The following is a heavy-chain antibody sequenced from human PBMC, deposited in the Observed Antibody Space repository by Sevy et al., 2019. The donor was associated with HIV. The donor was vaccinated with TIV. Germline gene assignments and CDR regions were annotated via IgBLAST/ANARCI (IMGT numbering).Heavy chain of an antibody. V-gene: IGHV4-30-4*01. CDR2: IFYSGST. D-gene: IGHD3-22*01. Sequence: SETLSLTCTVSGGSISSGDYYWSWIRQPPGKGLEWIWYIFYSGSTYFNPSIKSRVTISLDTSKSQFSLRLSSVTAADTAVFYCARQRASSGYFYFDSWGQGTLVTVSS. CDR1: GGSISSGDYY. CDR3: ARQRASSGYFYFDS. J-gene: IGHJ4*02.